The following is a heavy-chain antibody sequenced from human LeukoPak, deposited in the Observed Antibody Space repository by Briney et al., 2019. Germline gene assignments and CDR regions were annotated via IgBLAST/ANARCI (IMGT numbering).Heavy chain of an antibody. Sequence: QPGGSLRLSCAASGFTFSSYAMSWVRQAPGKGLEWVSAISGSGGSTYYADSVKGRFTISRDNSRDTLYLQMNSLRAEDTVVYYCAKGYYDYVWGSYYFDYWGQGTLVTVSS. CDR3: AKGYYDYVWGSYYFDY. V-gene: IGHV3-23*01. J-gene: IGHJ4*02. CDR1: GFTFSSYA. CDR2: ISGSGGST. D-gene: IGHD3-16*01.